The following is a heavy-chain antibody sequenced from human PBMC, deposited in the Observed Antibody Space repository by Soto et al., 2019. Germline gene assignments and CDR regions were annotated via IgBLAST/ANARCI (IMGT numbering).Heavy chain of an antibody. D-gene: IGHD3-3*01. V-gene: IGHV3-33*01. CDR1: GFSLSDCG. CDR3: ARAKEWSAFDY. CDR2: IYSDGSNK. Sequence: GGSLRLSCAASGFSLSDCGMHWVRQAPGKGLEWVAIIYSDGSNKYYADSVKGRFTISRDSSMNTLYLQMNSLRAEDTAVYYCARAKEWSAFDYWGQGTLVTVSS. J-gene: IGHJ4*02.